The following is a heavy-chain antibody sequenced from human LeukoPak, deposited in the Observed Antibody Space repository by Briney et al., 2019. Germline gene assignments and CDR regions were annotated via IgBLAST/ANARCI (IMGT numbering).Heavy chain of an antibody. CDR2: IYYSGST. CDR3: ARGGSDGVYYFDY. J-gene: IGHJ4*02. D-gene: IGHD3-16*01. CDR1: GGSISSCDYY. V-gene: IGHV4-30-4*01. Sequence: SETLSLTCTVSGGSISSCDYYWSRIPQPPGKGLEWIGYIYYSGSTYYTPSLKSRVTISVDTSKTQFSLKLSSVTAADTAVYYCARGGSDGVYYFDYWGQGTLVTVSS.